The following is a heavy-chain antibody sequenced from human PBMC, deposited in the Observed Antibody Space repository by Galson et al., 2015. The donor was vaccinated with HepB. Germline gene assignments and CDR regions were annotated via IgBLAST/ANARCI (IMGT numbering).Heavy chain of an antibody. V-gene: IGHV3-23*01. CDR2: IRSPGVMT. CDR1: GFSFNIFA. D-gene: IGHD2-21*02. J-gene: IGHJ3*02. CDR3: AKTCQGADCYAFDI. Sequence: SLRLSCAASGFSFNIFAMSWVRQAPGKGLEWVTLIRSPGVMTYYADSVKGRFTASRDNSKNTLYLQMDSLRADDTAMYYCAKTCQGADCYAFDIWGQGTMVTVSS.